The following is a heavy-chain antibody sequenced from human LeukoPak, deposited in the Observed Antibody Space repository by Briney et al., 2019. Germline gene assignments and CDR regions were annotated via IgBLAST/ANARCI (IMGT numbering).Heavy chain of an antibody. J-gene: IGHJ3*02. Sequence: SETLSLTCTVSGGSISSGGYYWSWIRQPPGKGLEWIGYIYHSGSTYYNPSLKSRVTISVDRSKNQFSLKLSSVTAADTAVYYCARGVRSYYDSSRDAFDIWGQGTMVTVSS. V-gene: IGHV4-30-2*01. D-gene: IGHD3-22*01. CDR3: ARGVRSYYDSSRDAFDI. CDR1: GGSISSGGYY. CDR2: IYHSGST.